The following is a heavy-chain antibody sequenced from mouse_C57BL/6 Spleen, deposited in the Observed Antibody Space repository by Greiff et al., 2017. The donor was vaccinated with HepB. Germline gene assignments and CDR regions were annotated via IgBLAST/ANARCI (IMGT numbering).Heavy chain of an antibody. CDR1: GYSFTGYY. CDR2: INPSTGGT. J-gene: IGHJ3*01. V-gene: IGHV1-42*01. CDR3: APQGILAY. Sequence: VQLQQSGPELVKPGASVKISCKASGYSFTGYYMNWVKQSPEKSLEWIGEINPSTGGTTYNQKFKAKATLTVDKSSSTAYMQLKSLTSEDSAVYYCAPQGILAYWGQGTLVTVSA.